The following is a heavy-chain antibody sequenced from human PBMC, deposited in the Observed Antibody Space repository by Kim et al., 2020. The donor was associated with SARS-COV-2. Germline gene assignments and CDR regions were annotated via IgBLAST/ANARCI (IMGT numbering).Heavy chain of an antibody. D-gene: IGHD4-17*01. CDR2: IYTSGMT. J-gene: IGHJ6*02. CDR1: GFIVSSNY. CDR3: ARIYGDYHLYAMDV. Sequence: GSLRLSCAASGFIVSSNYMSWVRQAPGKGLDWVSVIYTSGMTDYADSVKGRFTISRHDSENTVSLQLNSLRTEDTAVYYCARIYGDYHLYAMDVWGQGTTVTVSS. V-gene: IGHV3-53*04.